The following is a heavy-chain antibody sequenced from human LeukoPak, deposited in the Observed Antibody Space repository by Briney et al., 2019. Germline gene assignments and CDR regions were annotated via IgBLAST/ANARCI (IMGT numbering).Heavy chain of an antibody. D-gene: IGHD1-26*01. Sequence: GRSLRLSCAASGFTFSSYGMHWVRQAPGKGLEWVAVIWYDGSNKYYADSVKGRFTISRDNAKNSLYLQMNSLRAEDTALYYCAKDNGAVGNYYYYYYGMDVWGQGTTVTVSS. CDR3: AKDNGAVGNYYYYYYGMDV. CDR1: GFTFSSYG. J-gene: IGHJ6*02. V-gene: IGHV3-33*03. CDR2: IWYDGSNK.